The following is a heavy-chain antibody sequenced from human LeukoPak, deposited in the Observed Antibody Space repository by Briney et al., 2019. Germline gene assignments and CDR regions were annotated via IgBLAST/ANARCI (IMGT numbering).Heavy chain of an antibody. D-gene: IGHD6-13*01. Sequence: ASVKVSCKASGYTFTGHYMHWVRQAPGQGLEWMGWINPKNAGTNFAQRFQGRVTMTRDTSSSTVYMELSRLRSDDTAFYYCARTLYVAAVPGGLDYWGQGILVTVSS. CDR3: ARTLYVAAVPGGLDY. J-gene: IGHJ4*02. CDR1: GYTFTGHY. V-gene: IGHV1-2*02. CDR2: INPKNAGT.